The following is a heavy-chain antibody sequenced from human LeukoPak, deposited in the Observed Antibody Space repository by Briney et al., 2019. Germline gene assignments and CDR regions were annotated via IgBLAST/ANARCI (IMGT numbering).Heavy chain of an antibody. CDR1: GYSFTSYW. J-gene: IGHJ4*02. CDR3: ARAGLGIAVAATDY. Sequence: HGESLKISCKGSGYSFTSYWISWVRQMPGKGLEWMGRIDPSDSYTNYSPSFQGHVTISADRSISTAYLQWSSLKASDTAMYYCARAGLGIAVAATDYWGQGTLVTVSS. CDR2: IDPSDSYT. V-gene: IGHV5-10-1*01. D-gene: IGHD6-19*01.